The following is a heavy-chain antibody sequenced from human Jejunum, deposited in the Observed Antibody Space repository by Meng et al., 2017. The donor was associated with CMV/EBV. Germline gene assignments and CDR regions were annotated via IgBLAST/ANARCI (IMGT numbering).Heavy chain of an antibody. CDR2: IRYDGSNK. Sequence: TYAMHWVRQARGKGLEWVAFIRYDGSNKYYADSVKGRFTISRDNSKNTLYLQMSSLRVEDTAVYYCARGRMACNDVRCHRGGLDYWGQGSLVTVSS. D-gene: IGHD1-1*01. V-gene: IGHV3-30*02. J-gene: IGHJ4*02. CDR1: TYA. CDR3: ARGRMACNDVRCHRGGLDY.